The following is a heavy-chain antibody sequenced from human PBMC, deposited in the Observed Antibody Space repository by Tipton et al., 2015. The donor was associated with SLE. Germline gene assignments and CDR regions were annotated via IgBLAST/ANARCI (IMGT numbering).Heavy chain of an antibody. CDR2: INHSGST. J-gene: IGHJ5*02. D-gene: IGHD3-16*01. CDR3: ARLMINRGNWFDP. Sequence: TLSLTCAVYGGSFSGYYWSWIRQPPGKGLEWIGEINHSGSTNYNPPLKSRVTISVDTSKNQFSLKLSSVTAADTAVYYCARLMINRGNWFDPWGQGTLVTVSS. V-gene: IGHV4-34*01. CDR1: GGSFSGYY.